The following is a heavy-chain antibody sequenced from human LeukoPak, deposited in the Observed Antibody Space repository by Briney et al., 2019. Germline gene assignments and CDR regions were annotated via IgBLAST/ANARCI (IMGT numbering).Heavy chain of an antibody. CDR1: GYTFTGYY. J-gene: IGHJ4*02. CDR2: INPNSGGT. V-gene: IGHV1-2*02. Sequence: ASVKVSCKASGYTFTGYYMHWVRQAPGQGLEWMGWINPNSGGTNYAQKFQGRVTMTRDTSISTAYMELSRLRSDDTAVYYRAREIGSSYYYDSSGYHDSDYWGQGTLVTVSS. D-gene: IGHD3-22*01. CDR3: AREIGSSYYYDSSGYHDSDY.